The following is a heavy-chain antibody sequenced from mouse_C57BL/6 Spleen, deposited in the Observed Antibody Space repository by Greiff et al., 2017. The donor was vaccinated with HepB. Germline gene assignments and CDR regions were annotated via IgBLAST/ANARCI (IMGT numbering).Heavy chain of an antibody. D-gene: IGHD3-3*01. CDR2: ISDGGSYT. CDR1: GFTFSSYA. CDR3: ARDTATWYFDV. V-gene: IGHV5-4*01. Sequence: EVQWVESGGGLVKPGGSLKLSCAASGFTFSSYAMSWVRQTPEKRLEWVATISDGGSYTYYPDNVKGRFTISRDNAKNNLYLQMSHLKSEDTAMYYCARDTATWYFDVWGTGTTVTVSS. J-gene: IGHJ1*03.